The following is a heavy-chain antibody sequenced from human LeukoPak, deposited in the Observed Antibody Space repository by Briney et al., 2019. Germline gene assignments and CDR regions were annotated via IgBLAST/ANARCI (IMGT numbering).Heavy chain of an antibody. D-gene: IGHD3-10*01. V-gene: IGHV4-59*01. Sequence: SETLSLTCTVSGGSISSYYWSWIRQPPGKGLEWIGYIYYSGSTNYNPSLKSRVTISVDTSKNQFSLKLSSVTAADTAVYYCARVRRGRREPHDVFDIWGQGTMVTVSS. CDR3: ARVRRGRREPHDVFDI. J-gene: IGHJ3*02. CDR2: IYYSGST. CDR1: GGSISSYY.